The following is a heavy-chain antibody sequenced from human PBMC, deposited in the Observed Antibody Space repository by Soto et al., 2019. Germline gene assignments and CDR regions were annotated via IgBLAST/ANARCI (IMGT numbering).Heavy chain of an antibody. CDR1: GFTFSSYW. CDR2: INSDGSST. V-gene: IGHV3-74*01. J-gene: IGHJ4*02. Sequence: GGSLSLSCAASGFTFSSYWMHWVRQAPGKGLVWVSRINSDGSSTSYADSVKGRFTISRDNAKNTLYLQMNSLRAEDTAVYYCARSASFLEWLPHDYWGQGTLVTVSS. CDR3: ARSASFLEWLPHDY. D-gene: IGHD3-3*01.